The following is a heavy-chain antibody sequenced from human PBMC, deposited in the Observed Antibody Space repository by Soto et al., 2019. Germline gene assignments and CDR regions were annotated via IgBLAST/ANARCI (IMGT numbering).Heavy chain of an antibody. CDR3: ARAVGMVAAKNWFDP. J-gene: IGHJ5*02. D-gene: IGHD2-15*01. CDR1: GGTFSSYA. V-gene: IGHV1-69*13. CDR2: IIPIFGTA. Sequence: ASVKVSCKASGGTFSSYAISWVRQAPGRGLEWMGGIIPIFGTANYAQKFQGRVTITADESTSTAYMELSSLRSEDTAVYYCARAVGMVAAKNWFDPWGQGTLVTVSS.